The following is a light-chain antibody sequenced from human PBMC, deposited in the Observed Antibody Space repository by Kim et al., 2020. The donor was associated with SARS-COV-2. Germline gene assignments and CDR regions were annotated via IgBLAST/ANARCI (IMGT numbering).Light chain of an antibody. CDR2: GNH. Sequence: GQRVTIACTGSSSNIEAGYDVHWYQHLPGTAPKLLISGNHTRASGVPDRISGSKSGTSASLAITGLQAEDEANYYCQSYDSSLSVVFGGGTQLTVL. V-gene: IGLV1-40*01. CDR3: QSYDSSLSVV. CDR1: SSNIEAGYD. J-gene: IGLJ2*01.